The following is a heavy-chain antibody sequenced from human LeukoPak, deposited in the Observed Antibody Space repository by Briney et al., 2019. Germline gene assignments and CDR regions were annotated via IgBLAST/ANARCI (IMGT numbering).Heavy chain of an antibody. CDR2: IYYSGST. CDR1: GGFINNFY. J-gene: IGHJ6*03. D-gene: IGHD1-7*01. CDR3: ARYSGTTTYYYYMDV. V-gene: IGHV4-59*01. Sequence: PSETLSLTCAVSGGFINNFYWSWIRQPPGKGLEWIGDIYYSGSTTYNPSLKGRITISVDTPKNQFSLKVSSVTAADTAVYYCARYSGTTTYYYYMDVWGKGTTVTVSS.